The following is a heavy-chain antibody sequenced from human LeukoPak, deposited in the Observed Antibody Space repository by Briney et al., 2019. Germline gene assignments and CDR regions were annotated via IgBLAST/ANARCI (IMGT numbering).Heavy chain of an antibody. D-gene: IGHD2-2*01. V-gene: IGHV4-39*01. Sequence: SETLSLTCTVSGASIDSSNDYWGWVRQPPGKGLEWIGCAFYSGSTYYKPSLKNRVTIFVDTSNNHFSLNVRPVTAADTAVYYCVRQKSGTSLWDGWGQGTLVTVSS. CDR1: GASIDSSNDY. CDR3: VRQKSGTSLWDG. CDR2: AFYSGST. J-gene: IGHJ4*02.